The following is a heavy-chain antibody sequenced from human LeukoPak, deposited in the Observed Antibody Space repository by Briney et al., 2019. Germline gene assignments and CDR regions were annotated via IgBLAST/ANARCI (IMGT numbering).Heavy chain of an antibody. CDR3: ARGSGSYHTAYMN. CDR1: GYSFTSYW. CDR2: IYPGDSDT. J-gene: IGHJ4*02. D-gene: IGHD1-26*01. Sequence: GESLKISCKGSGYSFTSYWTCWVRQMLEKGLECMGIIYPGDSDTRYSPSFQGEVTISADKSLSTAYLQWSSLKASDTAMYYCARGSGSYHTAYMNWGQGSPVTVSS. V-gene: IGHV5-51*01.